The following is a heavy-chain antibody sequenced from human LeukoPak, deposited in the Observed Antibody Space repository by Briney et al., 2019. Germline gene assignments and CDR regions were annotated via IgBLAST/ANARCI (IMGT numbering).Heavy chain of an antibody. V-gene: IGHV3-11*01. Sequence: GGSLRLSCAASGFTIRDYVMSWVRQAPGKGLEWVSYIDPSGTALYYADSVKGRFTVSRDNGKNSLSLQLRSLRAEDTALYYCARAAYNWYWGQGTLVTVSS. CDR2: IDPSGTAL. CDR1: GFTIRDYV. CDR3: ARAAYNWY. J-gene: IGHJ4*02. D-gene: IGHD1-20*01.